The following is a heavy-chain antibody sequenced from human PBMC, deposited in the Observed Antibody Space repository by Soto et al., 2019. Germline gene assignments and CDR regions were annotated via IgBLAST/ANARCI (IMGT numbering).Heavy chain of an antibody. D-gene: IGHD6-13*01. V-gene: IGHV4-31*03. CDR3: ARVLSTAAVDY. CDR2: TYYSGYT. CDR1: GGSIRSGGYY. Sequence: QVQLQESGPGLVKPSQTLSLSCTVSGGSIRSGGYYWTWIRQHPGKGLEWIGYTYYSGYTNYNPSLKSRVTISVVASKNQFSVKLSSVTAADTAVYYCARVLSTAAVDYWGQGTLVTVSS. J-gene: IGHJ4*02.